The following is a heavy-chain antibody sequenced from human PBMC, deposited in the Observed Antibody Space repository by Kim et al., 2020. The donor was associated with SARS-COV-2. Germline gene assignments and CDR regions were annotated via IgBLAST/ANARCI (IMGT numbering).Heavy chain of an antibody. CDR2: ISGSGGST. D-gene: IGHD2-15*01. Sequence: GGSLRLSCAASGFTFSNYAMSWVRQAPGRGLEWVSAISGSGGSTYYADSVKGRFTISRDNSKNTLYLQMNSLRAEDTAVYYCVKDRYSSGAYGMDVWGQGTTVTVPS. J-gene: IGHJ6*02. V-gene: IGHV3-23*01. CDR3: VKDRYSSGAYGMDV. CDR1: GFTFSNYA.